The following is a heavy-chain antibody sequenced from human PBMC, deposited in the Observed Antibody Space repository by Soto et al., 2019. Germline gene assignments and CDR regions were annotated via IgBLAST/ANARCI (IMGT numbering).Heavy chain of an antibody. CDR2: ISTYNGNT. J-gene: IGHJ4*02. Sequence: SSVKVSCKASGYSFTTSGITWVRQAPGQGLEWMGWISTYNGNTKYSQKFQGRVTITRDTSASTAYMELSSLRSEDTAVYYCARDRYNWNSAFDYWGQGTLVTVSS. CDR3: ARDRYNWNSAFDY. CDR1: GYSFTTSG. D-gene: IGHD1-7*01. V-gene: IGHV1-18*01.